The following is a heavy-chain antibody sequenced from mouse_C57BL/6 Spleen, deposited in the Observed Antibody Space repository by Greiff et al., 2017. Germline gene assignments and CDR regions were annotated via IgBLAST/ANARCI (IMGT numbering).Heavy chain of an antibody. Sequence: QVQLQQPGTELVKPGASVKLSCKASGYTFTSYWMHWVKQRPGQGLEWIGNINPSNGGTNYNEKFKSKATLTVDKSSSTAYMQLSSLTSEDSAVYYCARNGDYDYDDGYYFDYWGQGTTLTVSS. CDR1: GYTFTSYW. V-gene: IGHV1-53*01. D-gene: IGHD2-4*01. CDR3: ARNGDYDYDDGYYFDY. J-gene: IGHJ2*01. CDR2: INPSNGGT.